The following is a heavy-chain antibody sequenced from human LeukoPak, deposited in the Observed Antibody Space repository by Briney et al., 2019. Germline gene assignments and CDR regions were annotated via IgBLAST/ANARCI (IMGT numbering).Heavy chain of an antibody. CDR2: ISGSGGST. CDR3: AKAYYYGSGSFPYGMDV. J-gene: IGHJ6*02. V-gene: IGHV3-23*01. Sequence: GGSLRLSCAASGFTFSSYAMSWVRQAPGKGLEWVSAISGSGGSTYYADSVKGRFTISRDNSKNTLYLQMNSLRAEDTAVYYCAKAYYYGSGSFPYGMDVWGQGTTVTVSS. D-gene: IGHD3-10*01. CDR1: GFTFSSYA.